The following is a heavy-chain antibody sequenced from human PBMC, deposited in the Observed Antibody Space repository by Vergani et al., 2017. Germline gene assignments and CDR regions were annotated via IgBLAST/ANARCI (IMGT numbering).Heavy chain of an antibody. CDR3: ARVSPGDNIELEPFDY. CDR1: GDIFNNYT. Sequence: QVHLEQSGTEVTKPGSSVKVSCKVSGDIFNNYTVTWVRQAPGQGLEWMGRIIPIIRLATSAQKFQDRVKITGDTSTNTVYMEMNNLRSEDTVVYYCARVSPGDNIELEPFDYGGQGTLVTVSS. J-gene: IGHJ4*02. V-gene: IGHV1-69*02. D-gene: IGHD1-1*01. CDR2: IIPIIRLA.